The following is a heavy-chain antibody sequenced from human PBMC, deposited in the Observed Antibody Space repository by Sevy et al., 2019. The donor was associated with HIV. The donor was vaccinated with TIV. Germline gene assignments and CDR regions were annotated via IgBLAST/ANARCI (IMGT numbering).Heavy chain of an antibody. CDR3: TNYYYGSGSYYKD. CDR2: IYYSGST. CDR1: GGSISSYY. D-gene: IGHD3-10*01. V-gene: IGHV4-59*01. J-gene: IGHJ4*02. Sequence: SETLSLTCTVSGGSISSYYWSCIRQPPGKGLEWIGYIYYSGSTNYNPSLKSRVTISVDTSKNQFSLKLSSVTAADTAVYYCTNYYYGSGSYYKDWGQGTLVTVSS.